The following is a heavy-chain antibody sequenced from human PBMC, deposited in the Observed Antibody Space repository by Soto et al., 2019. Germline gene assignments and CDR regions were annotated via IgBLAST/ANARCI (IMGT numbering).Heavy chain of an antibody. CDR2: IYYSGST. J-gene: IGHJ4*02. D-gene: IGHD3-10*01. CDR1: GGSISSGDSY. CDR3: ASRKSSPYFDY. V-gene: IGHV4-30-4*01. Sequence: SETLSLTCTVSGGSISSGDSYWSWIRQPPGKGLECIGYIYYSGSTYYNPSLKSRVTISVDTSKNQFSLKLSSVTAADTAVYYCASRKSSPYFDYWGQGTLVTVSS.